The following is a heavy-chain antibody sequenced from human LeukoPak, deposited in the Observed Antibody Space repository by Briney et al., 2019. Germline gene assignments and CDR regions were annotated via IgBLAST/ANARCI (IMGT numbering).Heavy chain of an antibody. CDR1: GFTFSDYY. J-gene: IGHJ6*03. D-gene: IGHD5-18*01. CDR2: ISSSGSTI. Sequence: GGSLRLSCAASGFTFSDYYMSWIRQAPGKGLEWVSYISSSGSTIYYADSVKGRFTISRDNAKNSLYLQMNSLRAEDTAVYYCSREGDSYCSYYYYYMDVWGKGTTVTVSS. V-gene: IGHV3-11*04. CDR3: SREGDSYCSYYYYYMDV.